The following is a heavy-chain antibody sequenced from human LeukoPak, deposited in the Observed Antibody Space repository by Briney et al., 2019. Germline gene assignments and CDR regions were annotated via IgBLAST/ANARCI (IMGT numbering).Heavy chain of an antibody. Sequence: ASVRVSCKVSGSTLSKISIDWVRQAPGKEPEWMGSVGHEDGTTIHAQKFQGRFNMTVDTATDTAYMEMSSLMSEDTAIYYCATGAIVFDYWGQGTLVTVSS. CDR2: VGHEDGTT. CDR1: GSTLSKIS. J-gene: IGHJ4*02. V-gene: IGHV1-24*01. CDR3: ATGAIVFDY. D-gene: IGHD3-22*01.